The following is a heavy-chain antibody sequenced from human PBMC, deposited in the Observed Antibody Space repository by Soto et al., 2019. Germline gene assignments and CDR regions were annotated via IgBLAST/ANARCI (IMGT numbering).Heavy chain of an antibody. V-gene: IGHV4-34*01. CDR3: ARRGYYYDSSGYNYFDY. J-gene: IGHJ4*02. Sequence: QVQLQQWGAGLLKPSETLSLTCAVYGGAFRGYYWSWIRQPPGKGLEWFGEINHSESTNYNPSLKSRVTISVDTSKNQFSLKLSSVTAADTAVYYCARRGYYYDSSGYNYFDYWGQGTLVTVSS. CDR1: GGAFRGYY. CDR2: INHSEST. D-gene: IGHD3-22*01.